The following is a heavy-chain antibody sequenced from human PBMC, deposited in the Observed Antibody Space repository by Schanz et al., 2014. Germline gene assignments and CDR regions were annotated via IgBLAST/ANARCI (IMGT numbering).Heavy chain of an antibody. Sequence: EVQLLESGGGFVQPGGSLRLSCVASGATFSSYAMSWVRQASGKGLEWVSTISGSGASTYYADSVKGRFTISRDNSKNTLYLQMNSLRAEDTAVYYCAKAKSGAHGAFDIWGQGTMVTVSS. V-gene: IGHV3-23*01. CDR2: ISGSGAST. CDR3: AKAKSGAHGAFDI. J-gene: IGHJ3*02. CDR1: GATFSSYA. D-gene: IGHD3-10*01.